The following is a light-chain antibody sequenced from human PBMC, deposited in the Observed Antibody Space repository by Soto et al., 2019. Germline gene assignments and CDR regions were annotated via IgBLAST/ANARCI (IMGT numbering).Light chain of an antibody. CDR3: QQYGTSPWT. Sequence: EIVLTQSPGTLSLSPGERATLSCRASQSVGDNYLAWFQQKPGQAPSLLIFAASRRASGIPDRFSGSGSGSDFALPISRLEPEDFAVYYCQQYGTSPWTFGQGTKVEI. V-gene: IGKV3-20*01. CDR1: QSVGDNY. J-gene: IGKJ1*01. CDR2: AAS.